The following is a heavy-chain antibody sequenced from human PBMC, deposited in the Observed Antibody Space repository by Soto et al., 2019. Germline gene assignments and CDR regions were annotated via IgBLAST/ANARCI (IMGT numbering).Heavy chain of an antibody. CDR3: AKDRRRDYESSGPPPGAFDI. Sequence: GSLRLSCAASGFTFSSYAMSWVRQAPGKGLEWVSAISGSGGSTYYADSVKGRFTISRDNSKNTLYLQMNSLRAEDTAVYYCAKDRRRDYESSGPPPGAFDIWVQGTMVTVSS. D-gene: IGHD3-22*01. CDR2: ISGSGGST. CDR1: GFTFSSYA. J-gene: IGHJ3*02. V-gene: IGHV3-23*01.